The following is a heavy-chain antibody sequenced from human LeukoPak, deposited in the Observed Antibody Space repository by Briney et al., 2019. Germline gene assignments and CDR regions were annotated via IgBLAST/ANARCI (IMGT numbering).Heavy chain of an antibody. CDR2: IYTSGST. D-gene: IGHD6-13*01. CDR3: ARESSYSSSWYPDWFDP. Sequence: SETLSLTCTVSGGSISSGSYYWSWIRQPAGKGLEWIGRIYTSGSTNYNPSLKSRVTISVDTSKNQFSLKLSSVTAADTAVYYCARESSYSSSWYPDWFDPWGQGTLVTVSS. V-gene: IGHV4-61*02. J-gene: IGHJ5*02. CDR1: GGSISSGSYY.